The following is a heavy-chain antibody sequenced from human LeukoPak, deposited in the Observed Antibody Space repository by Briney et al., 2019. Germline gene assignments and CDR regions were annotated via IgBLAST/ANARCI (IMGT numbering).Heavy chain of an antibody. V-gene: IGHV1-69*04. CDR1: GGTFSSYA. CDR3: ARDIQSIEEEDY. CDR2: IIPILGIA. D-gene: IGHD2/OR15-2a*01. J-gene: IGHJ4*02. Sequence: SVKVSCKASGGTFSSYAISWVRQAPGQGLEWMGRIIPILGIANYAQKFQGRVTITADKSTSTAYMELSSLRSEDTAVYYCARDIQSIEEEDYWGQGTLVTVSS.